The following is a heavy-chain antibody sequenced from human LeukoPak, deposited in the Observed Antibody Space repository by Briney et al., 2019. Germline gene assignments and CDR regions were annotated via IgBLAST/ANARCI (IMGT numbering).Heavy chain of an antibody. Sequence: ASVKVSCKASGYTFTSHGISWVRQAPGQGLEWMGWISAYNGNTNYAQKLQGRVTMTTDTSTSTAYMELRSLRSDDTAVYYCARGGDVVVPAAIALVDYWGQGTLVTVSS. CDR1: GYTFTSHG. V-gene: IGHV1-18*01. J-gene: IGHJ4*02. CDR2: ISAYNGNT. CDR3: ARGGDVVVPAAIALVDY. D-gene: IGHD2-2*02.